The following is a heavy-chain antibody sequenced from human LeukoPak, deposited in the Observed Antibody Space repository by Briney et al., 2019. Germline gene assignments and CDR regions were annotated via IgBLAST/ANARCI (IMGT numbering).Heavy chain of an antibody. J-gene: IGHJ4*02. D-gene: IGHD3-10*01. CDR1: RFTFSSYD. CDR2: ISGSGGST. CDR3: AKDPYPCYGSGTFDY. V-gene: IGHV3-23*01. Sequence: GGSVRLSCAASRFTFSSYDMSRVPHAPGKGLEGVLAISGSGGSTYYADSVKGRFTISRDNSKNTLYLQMNSLRAEDTAVYYCAKDPYPCYGSGTFDYWGQGTLVTVSS.